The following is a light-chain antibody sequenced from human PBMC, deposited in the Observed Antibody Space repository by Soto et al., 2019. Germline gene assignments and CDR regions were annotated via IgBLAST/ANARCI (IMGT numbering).Light chain of an antibody. CDR3: QQRSNWPPYT. CDR2: DAS. Sequence: EIVLTQSPATLSLSPGESANLSCRASQSVSSYLAWYQQKPGQAPRLLIYDASNRATGIPARFSGGESGTDFTLTISSLEPEDFAVYFWQQRSNWPPYTFGQGTKLEIK. CDR1: QSVSSY. V-gene: IGKV3-11*01. J-gene: IGKJ2*01.